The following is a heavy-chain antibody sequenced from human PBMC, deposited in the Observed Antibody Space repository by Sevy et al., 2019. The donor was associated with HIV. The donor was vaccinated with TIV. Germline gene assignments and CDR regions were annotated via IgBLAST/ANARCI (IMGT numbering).Heavy chain of an antibody. CDR2: IRYDGSNK. CDR1: GFTFSSYG. J-gene: IGHJ3*02. V-gene: IGHV3-30*02. CDR3: AKDLSGEWLFQRRGVAFDI. Sequence: GGSLRLSCAASGFTFSSYGMHWVRQAPGKGLEWVAFIRYDGSNKYYADSVKGRFTISRDNSKNTLYLQMNSLRAEDTAVYYCAKDLSGEWLFQRRGVAFDIWGQGTMVTVSS. D-gene: IGHD3-3*01.